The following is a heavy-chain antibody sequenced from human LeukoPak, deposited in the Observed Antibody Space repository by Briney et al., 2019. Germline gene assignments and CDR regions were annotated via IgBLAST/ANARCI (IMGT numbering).Heavy chain of an antibody. V-gene: IGHV3-53*01. J-gene: IGHJ3*02. CDR1: GFTVSSNY. D-gene: IGHD3-22*01. Sequence: GGPLRLSCAASGFTVSSNYMSWVRQAQGKGLEWGSVNYSGGFTDNAHSVKGRFTISRDNSKNTLYLQMHSLRAEDTAVYYCARVLYERSAVGAFDIWGEGTMVTLSS. CDR3: ARVLYERSAVGAFDI. CDR2: NYSGGFT.